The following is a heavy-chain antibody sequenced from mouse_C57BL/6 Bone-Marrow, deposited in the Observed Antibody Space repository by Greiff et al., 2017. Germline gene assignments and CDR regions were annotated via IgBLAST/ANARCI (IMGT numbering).Heavy chain of an antibody. D-gene: IGHD1-1*01. CDR2: IHPNSGST. V-gene: IGHV1-64*01. J-gene: IGHJ1*03. CDR1: GYTFTSYW. Sequence: VQLQQPGAELVKPGASVKLSCKASGYTFTSYWMHWVKQRPGQGLEWIGMIHPNSGSTNYNEKFKSKATLTVDKSSSTAYMQLSSLTSVDSAVYYCARWFIKGYFDVWGTGTTVTVSS. CDR3: ARWFIKGYFDV.